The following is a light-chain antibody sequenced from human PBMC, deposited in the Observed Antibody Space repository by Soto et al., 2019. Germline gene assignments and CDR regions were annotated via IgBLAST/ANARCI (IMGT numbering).Light chain of an antibody. CDR3: QQSGSSPRT. V-gene: IGKV3-20*01. CDR2: DAS. Sequence: EIVLTQSPGTLSLSPGERATPSCRASQSVSNVYLAWYQQKPGQAPRLLIYDASNRATGIPDRFSGSGSGTDFTLTISRLEPEDFAVYYCQQSGSSPRTFGQGTKLEIK. CDR1: QSVSNVY. J-gene: IGKJ2*01.